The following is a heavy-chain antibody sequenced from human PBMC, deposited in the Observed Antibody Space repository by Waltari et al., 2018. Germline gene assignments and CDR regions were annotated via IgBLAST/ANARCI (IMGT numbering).Heavy chain of an antibody. CDR2: INHSGST. D-gene: IGHD3-10*01. V-gene: IGHV4-34*01. CDR3: ARRRGFDY. Sequence: QVQPQQWGAGLLKPSETLSLTCAVYGGSFSGYYWSWIRQPPGKGLEWIGEINHSGSTNYNPSLKSRVTISVDTSKNQFSLKLSSVTAADTAVYYCARRRGFDYWGQGTLVTVSS. CDR1: GGSFSGYY. J-gene: IGHJ4*02.